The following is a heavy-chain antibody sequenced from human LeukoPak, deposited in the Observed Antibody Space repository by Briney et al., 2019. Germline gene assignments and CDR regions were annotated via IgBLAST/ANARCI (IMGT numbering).Heavy chain of an antibody. CDR3: ARGRGYYYDSSGPIDY. CDR1: GGSFSGYY. V-gene: IGHV4-34*01. J-gene: IGHJ4*02. CDR2: INHSGST. Sequence: PSETLSPTCAVYGGSFSGYYWSWIRQPPGKGLEWIGEINHSGSTNYNPSLKSRVTISVDTSKNQFSLKLSSVTAADTAVYYCARGRGYYYDSSGPIDYWGQGTLVTVSS. D-gene: IGHD3-22*01.